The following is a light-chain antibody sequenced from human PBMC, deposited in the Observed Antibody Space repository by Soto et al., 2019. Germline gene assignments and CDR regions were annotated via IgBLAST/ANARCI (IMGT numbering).Light chain of an antibody. CDR1: QSVDIS. Sequence: EIVLTRSPATLSVSPGERVILSCRASQSVDISLAWYQQKPGQAPRLLIYGASTRATDMPGTFSGSGSGTDFTLTISRLEPEDFALYYCQQYHTSPLTFGQGTKVDIK. CDR3: QQYHTSPLT. CDR2: GAS. J-gene: IGKJ1*01. V-gene: IGKV3-15*01.